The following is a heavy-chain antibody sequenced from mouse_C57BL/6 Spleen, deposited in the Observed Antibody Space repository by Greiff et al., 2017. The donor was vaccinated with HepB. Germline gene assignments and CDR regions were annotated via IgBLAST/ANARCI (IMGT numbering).Heavy chain of an antibody. V-gene: IGHV1-64*01. D-gene: IGHD1-1*01. CDR3: ARDYGSSLVFAY. Sequence: VQLQQSGAELVKPGASVKLSCKASGYTFTSYWMHWVKQRPGQGLEWIGMIHPNSGSTNYNEKFKSKATLTVDKSSSPAYMQLSSLTSEDSAVYYCARDYGSSLVFAYWGQGTLVTVSA. J-gene: IGHJ3*01. CDR1: GYTFTSYW. CDR2: IHPNSGST.